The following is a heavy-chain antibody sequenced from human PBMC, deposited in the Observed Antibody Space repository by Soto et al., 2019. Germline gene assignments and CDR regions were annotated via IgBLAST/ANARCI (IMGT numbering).Heavy chain of an antibody. Sequence: SVKVSCKASGVTFTSSAVQWVRQALGQRLEWIGWIVVGSGNTNYAQKFQERVTITRDMSTSTAYMELSSLRSEDTAVYYCAAVIHTNRSGSYYLDYWGQATLVTLSS. J-gene: IGHJ4*02. CDR2: IVVGSGNT. CDR1: GVTFTSSA. V-gene: IGHV1-58*01. CDR3: AAVIHTNRSGSYYLDY. D-gene: IGHD3-22*01.